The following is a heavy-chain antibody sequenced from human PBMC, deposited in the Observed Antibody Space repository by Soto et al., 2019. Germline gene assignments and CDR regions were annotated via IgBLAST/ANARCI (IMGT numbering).Heavy chain of an antibody. CDR3: ARGGTAAAGTGAY. V-gene: IGHV3-74*03. CDR1: GLTFRSYW. D-gene: IGHD6-13*01. Sequence: GGSLRLSCAASGLTFRSYWMHWVRQAPGKGLVWVSRINTDGSVAMYVDSVKGRFTISRDNAKNTLYLHMNSLRAEDTAVYYCARGGTAAAGTGAYWGQGTLVTVSS. CDR2: INTDGSVA. J-gene: IGHJ4*02.